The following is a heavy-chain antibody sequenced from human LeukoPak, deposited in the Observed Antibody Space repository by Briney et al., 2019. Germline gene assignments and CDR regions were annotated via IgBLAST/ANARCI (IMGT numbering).Heavy chain of an antibody. J-gene: IGHJ4*02. CDR3: ASSYDILTGYLYYFDY. CDR2: ISSSSSTI. CDR1: GFTFSSYS. Sequence: PGGSLRLSCAASGFTFSSYSMNWVRQAPGKGLEWVSYISSSSSTIYYADSVKGRFTISRDNAKNSLYLQMNSLRAEDTAVYYCASSYDILTGYLYYFDYWGQGTLVTVSS. D-gene: IGHD3-9*01. V-gene: IGHV3-48*01.